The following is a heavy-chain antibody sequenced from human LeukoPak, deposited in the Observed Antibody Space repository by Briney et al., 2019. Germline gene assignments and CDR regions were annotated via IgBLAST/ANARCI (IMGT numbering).Heavy chain of an antibody. CDR2: VHTSGYT. CDR3: ATSGIHSDFYY. V-gene: IGHV4-4*07. Sequence: PSETLSLTCTVSGGSISTYYCSWVRQPAGRGLEWIGRVHTSGYTEYNPSLKSRVTMSVDTSRHQFSLRMSSVTAADTAVYYCATSGIHSDFYYWGQGTLVTVSS. D-gene: IGHD1-14*01. J-gene: IGHJ4*02. CDR1: GGSISTYY.